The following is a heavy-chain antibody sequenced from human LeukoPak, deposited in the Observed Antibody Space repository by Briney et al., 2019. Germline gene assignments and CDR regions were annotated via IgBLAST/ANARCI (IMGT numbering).Heavy chain of an antibody. D-gene: IGHD3-16*01. CDR1: GGFFSTNY. CDR3: ARAVITFGAPVAKGFDC. Sequence: PSETLSLTCPVSGGFFSTNYWSWIRQPAGKGLEWIGYIYYSGSTDYNPSLKSRVTMSRGTSKNQFALNLNSVSAADTAVYYCARAVITFGAPVAKGFDCWGQGTLVTVSS. J-gene: IGHJ4*02. CDR2: IYYSGST. V-gene: IGHV4-59*01.